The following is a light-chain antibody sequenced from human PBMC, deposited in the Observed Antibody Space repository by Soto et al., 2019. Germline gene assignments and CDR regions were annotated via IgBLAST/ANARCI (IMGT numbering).Light chain of an antibody. CDR2: EVS. Sequence: QSALTQPASVSGSPGQSFTISCTGTSSDVGGYNYVSWYQQHPGKAPKLMIYEVSNRPSGVSNRFSGSKSGNTASLTISGLQAEDEADYYCSSYTSSSTPYVVFGGGTKLTVL. CDR1: SSDVGGYNY. CDR3: SSYTSSSTPYVV. V-gene: IGLV2-14*01. J-gene: IGLJ2*01.